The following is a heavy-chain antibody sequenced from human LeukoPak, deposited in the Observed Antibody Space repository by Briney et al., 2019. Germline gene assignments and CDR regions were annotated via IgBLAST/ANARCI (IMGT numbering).Heavy chain of an antibody. CDR1: GFTFSSYA. CDR2: ISGSGGST. Sequence: LPGGSLRLSCAASGFTFSSYAMSWVRQAPGKGLEWVSAISGSGGSTYYADSVKGRFTISRDNSKNTLYLQMNSLRAEDTAVYYCAKGVYYYDSSGYYYTYYFDYWGQGTLVTVSS. V-gene: IGHV3-23*01. CDR3: AKGVYYYDSSGYYYTYYFDY. D-gene: IGHD3-22*01. J-gene: IGHJ4*02.